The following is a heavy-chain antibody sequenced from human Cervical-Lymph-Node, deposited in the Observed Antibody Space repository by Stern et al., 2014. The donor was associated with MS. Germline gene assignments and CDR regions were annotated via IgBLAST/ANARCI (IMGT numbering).Heavy chain of an antibody. D-gene: IGHD3-16*01. CDR3: ARDSRHYDASYYFDS. Sequence: VQLVESGAEVKKPGSSVKVSCKASGGTFSSYAINWVRQAPGQGPEWMGGIIPIFGTANYAQKFQGRVTITADESTSTAYMELSSLRSEDTAVYYCARDSRHYDASYYFDSWGQETLVTVSS. J-gene: IGHJ4*02. CDR2: IIPIFGTA. CDR1: GGTFSSYA. V-gene: IGHV1-69*01.